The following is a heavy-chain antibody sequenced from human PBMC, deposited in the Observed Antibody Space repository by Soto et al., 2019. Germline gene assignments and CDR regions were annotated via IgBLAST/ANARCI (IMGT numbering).Heavy chain of an antibody. J-gene: IGHJ3*02. D-gene: IGHD5-18*01. V-gene: IGHV1-69*13. CDR2: IIPIFGTA. CDR1: GGTFSSYA. Sequence: ASVKVSCKASGGTFSSYAISWVRQAPGQGLEWMGGIIPIFGTANYAQKFQGRVTITADESTSTAYMELSSLRSEDTAVYYCASPSRIQLWYMDAFDIWGQGTMVTVSS. CDR3: ASPSRIQLWYMDAFDI.